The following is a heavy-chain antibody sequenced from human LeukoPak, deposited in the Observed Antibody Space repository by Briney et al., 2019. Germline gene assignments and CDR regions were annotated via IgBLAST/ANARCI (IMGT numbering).Heavy chain of an antibody. CDR2: ISGSSDSI. Sequence: GGSLRLSCAASGFTVSSNYMSWVRQAPGKGLEWVSYISGSSDSIYYADSVKGRFTISRDSGKNSLYLQMNNLRAEDTAVYYCARDDARSYTDYWGQGTLVTVSS. V-gene: IGHV3-48*04. J-gene: IGHJ4*02. CDR3: ARDDARSYTDY. CDR1: GFTVSSNY. D-gene: IGHD1-26*01.